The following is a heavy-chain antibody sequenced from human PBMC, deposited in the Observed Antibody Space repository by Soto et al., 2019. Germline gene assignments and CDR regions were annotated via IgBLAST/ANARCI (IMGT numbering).Heavy chain of an antibody. CDR2: ISGSVGTT. CDR1: GFSFNNYA. D-gene: IGHD3-22*01. Sequence: GGSLRLSCAASGFSFNNYAMSWVRQAPGKGLEWVSSISGSVGTTSYADSVKGRFTISRDNSKNTLYLQMNSLRAEDTAVYYCARDKKGGYYPWGQGPLVTVS. J-gene: IGHJ5*02. CDR3: ARDKKGGYYP. V-gene: IGHV3-23*01.